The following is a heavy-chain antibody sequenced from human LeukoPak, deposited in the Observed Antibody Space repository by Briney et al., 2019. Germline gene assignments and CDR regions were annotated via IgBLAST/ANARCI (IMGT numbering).Heavy chain of an antibody. Sequence: GRSLRLSCAPSGFTFSRHGMHWVRQAPGKGLEWVAIISNDGSRKYYGHSVEGRFTISRDNSKNTLYLQMDSLRAEDTAVYYCARDRAWNYFDYWGQGTQVTVSS. V-gene: IGHV3-30*03. J-gene: IGHJ4*02. D-gene: IGHD3-3*01. CDR3: ARDRAWNYFDY. CDR1: GFTFSRHG. CDR2: ISNDGSRK.